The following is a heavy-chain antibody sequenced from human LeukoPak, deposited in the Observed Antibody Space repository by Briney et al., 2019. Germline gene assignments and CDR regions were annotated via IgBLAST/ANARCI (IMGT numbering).Heavy chain of an antibody. CDR2: INSDGSST. Sequence: PGGSLRLSCAASGFTFSSYWMHWVRQAPGKGLVWVSRINSDGSSTSYADSVKGRFTISRDNAKNTLYLQMNSLRAEDTAVYYCARSFDVLRYFDWLLNDAFDILGQGTMVTVSS. V-gene: IGHV3-74*01. J-gene: IGHJ3*02. CDR1: GFTFSSYW. D-gene: IGHD3-9*01. CDR3: ARSFDVLRYFDWLLNDAFDI.